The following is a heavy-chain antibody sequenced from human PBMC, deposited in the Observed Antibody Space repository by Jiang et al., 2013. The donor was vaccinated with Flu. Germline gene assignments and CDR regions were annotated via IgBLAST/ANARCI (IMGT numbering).Heavy chain of an antibody. CDR2: TYYRSKWYH. Sequence: TLSLTCTISGVQCLYQHCGWNWFRQSPLRGLEWLGRTYYRSKWYHDYAVSVKSRVTINPDTSKNQVSLQLNSVTPEDTAVYYCARVLGASHDYWGQGTLVTVSA. V-gene: IGHV6-1*01. J-gene: IGHJ4*02. CDR1: GVQCLYQHCG. D-gene: IGHD1-26*01. CDR3: ARVLGASHDY.